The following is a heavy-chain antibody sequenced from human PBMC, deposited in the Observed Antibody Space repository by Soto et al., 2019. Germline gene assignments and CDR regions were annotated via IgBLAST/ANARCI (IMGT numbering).Heavy chain of an antibody. CDR3: ARGGRKIFGVVIIPTAHYYYMDV. CDR1: GGSISSSTSY. V-gene: IGHV4-39*07. Sequence: PSETLSLTCTVSGGSISSSTSYWGWVRQPPGKGLEWIASIYDGGNSHYNPSLKSRVTISVDTSKNQFSLKLSSVTAADTAVYYCARGGRKIFGVVIIPTAHYYYMDVWGKGTTVTVSS. CDR2: IYDGGNS. D-gene: IGHD3-3*01. J-gene: IGHJ6*03.